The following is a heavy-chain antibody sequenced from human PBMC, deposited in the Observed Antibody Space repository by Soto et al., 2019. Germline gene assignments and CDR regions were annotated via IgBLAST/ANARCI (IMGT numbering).Heavy chain of an antibody. D-gene: IGHD4-4*01. J-gene: IGHJ6*03. CDR1: GFTFSSYA. V-gene: IGHV3-23*01. CDR3: AKARADSNYSYYYYYMDV. Sequence: GGSLRLSCAASGFTFSSYAMSWVRQAPGKGLEWVSAISGSGGSTYYADSVKGRFTISRDNSKNTLYLQMNSLRAEDTAVYYCAKARADSNYSYYYYYMDVWGKGTTVTVSS. CDR2: ISGSGGST.